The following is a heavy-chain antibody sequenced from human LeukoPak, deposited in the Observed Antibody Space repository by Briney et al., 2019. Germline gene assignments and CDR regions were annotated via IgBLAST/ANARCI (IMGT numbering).Heavy chain of an antibody. V-gene: IGHV4-59*01. CDR1: GGSISSYY. CDR2: IYYSGST. D-gene: IGHD2-2*02. J-gene: IGHJ3*02. CDR3: ARVGQDTLLGAFDI. Sequence: SETLSLTCTVSGGSISSYYWSWIRQPPGKGLEWIGYIYYSGSTNYNPSLKSRVTISVDTSKNQFSLKLSSVTAADTAVYYCARVGQDTLLGAFDIWGQGTMVTVSS.